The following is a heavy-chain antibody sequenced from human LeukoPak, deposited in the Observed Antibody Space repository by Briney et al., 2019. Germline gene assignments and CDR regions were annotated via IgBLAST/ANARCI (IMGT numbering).Heavy chain of an antibody. CDR3: ARQVTYGYAYGYYFDF. J-gene: IGHJ4*02. CDR1: GGSVSSGTYY. CDR2: FHYSGTT. D-gene: IGHD5-18*01. V-gene: IGHV4-39*01. Sequence: PETLSLTCTVSGGSVSSGTYYWAWIRQPPGKGLEWIGNFHYSGTTYYNPSLKSRVAISIDTSTNQFFLRLSSVTAADTAVYYCARQVTYGYAYGYYFDFWGQGALVTVSS.